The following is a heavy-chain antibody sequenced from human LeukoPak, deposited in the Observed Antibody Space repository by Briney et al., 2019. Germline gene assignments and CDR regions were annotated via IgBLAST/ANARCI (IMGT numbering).Heavy chain of an antibody. CDR1: GFTFSSYS. J-gene: IGHJ4*02. CDR3: ARANDCGDYGTDY. V-gene: IGHV3-21*01. D-gene: IGHD4-17*01. Sequence: GGSLRLSCAASGFTFSSYSMNWVRQAPGKGLEWVSSISSSSSYIYYADSVKGRFTISRDNAKNSLYLQMNSLRAEDTAVYYCARANDCGDYGTDYWGQGTLVTVSS. CDR2: ISSSSSYI.